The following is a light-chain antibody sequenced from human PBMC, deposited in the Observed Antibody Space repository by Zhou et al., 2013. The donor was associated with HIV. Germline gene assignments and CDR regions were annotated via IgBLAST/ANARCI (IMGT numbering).Light chain of an antibody. V-gene: IGKV1-17*01. CDR3: QQYGT. CDR1: QGIRNN. CDR2: AAS. J-gene: IGKJ1*01. Sequence: DIQMTQSPSTLSASVGDRVTITCRASQGIRNNLGWFQQKPGKAPKRLIYAASSLQYGVPSRFSGSGYGTHFTVSISSLQPEDVATYYCQQYGTFGQGTTVEIK.